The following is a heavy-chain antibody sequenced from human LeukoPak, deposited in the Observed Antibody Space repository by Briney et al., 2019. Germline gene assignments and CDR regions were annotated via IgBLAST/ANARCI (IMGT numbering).Heavy chain of an antibody. Sequence: ASVKVSCKASGGTFSSYAISWVRQAPGQGLEWMGGIIPIFGAANYAQKFQGRVTITTDESTSTAYIELSSLRSEDTAVYYCARSLGGITGTTYIPRAPYDYWGQGTLVTVSS. CDR1: GGTFSSYA. D-gene: IGHD1-7*01. CDR3: ARSLGGITGTTYIPRAPYDY. J-gene: IGHJ4*02. V-gene: IGHV1-69*05. CDR2: IIPIFGAA.